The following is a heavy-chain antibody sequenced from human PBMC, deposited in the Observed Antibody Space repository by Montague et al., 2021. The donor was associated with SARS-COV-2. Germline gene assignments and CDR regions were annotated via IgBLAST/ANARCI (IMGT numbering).Heavy chain of an antibody. CDR2: IKQDGSEK. CDR1: GFTFSSYW. Sequence: SLRLSCSASGFTFSSYWMSWVRQAPGKGLEWVANIKQDGSEKYYVDSVKGLFTISRDNAKNSLYLQMNSLRAEDTAVYYCARTPTGYLDWLLHFDYWGQGTLVTVSS. D-gene: IGHD3/OR15-3a*01. CDR3: ARTPTGYLDWLLHFDY. J-gene: IGHJ4*02. V-gene: IGHV3-7*01.